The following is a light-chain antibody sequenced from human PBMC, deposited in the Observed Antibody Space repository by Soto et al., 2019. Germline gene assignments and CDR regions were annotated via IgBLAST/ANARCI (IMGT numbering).Light chain of an antibody. CDR2: AND. CDR3: QSYDNSLLAYV. J-gene: IGLJ2*01. V-gene: IGLV1-40*01. Sequence: QSVLTQPPSVSGAPGQRLTISCAGTSSNIGAGFDVHWYQQLPGTAPKLLIYANDDRPSGVPDRFSGSTSGTSASLAITGLQAEDAAYYYYQSYDNSLLAYVFGGGTKLTVL. CDR1: SSNIGAGFD.